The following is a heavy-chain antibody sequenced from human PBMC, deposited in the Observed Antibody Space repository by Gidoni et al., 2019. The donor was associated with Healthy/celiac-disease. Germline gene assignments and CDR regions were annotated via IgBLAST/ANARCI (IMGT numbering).Heavy chain of an antibody. CDR3: ARVGASGSYIYFDY. V-gene: IGHV3-53*01. CDR2: IYSGGST. J-gene: IGHJ4*02. CDR1: GFTVCSNY. D-gene: IGHD1-26*01. Sequence: EVQLVESGGGLIQPGGSLRLSCAASGFTVCSNYMSWVRQASGKGLEWVSVIYSGGSTYYADSVKGRFTISRDNSKNTLYLQMNSLRAEDTAVYYCARVGASGSYIYFDYWGQGTLVTVSS.